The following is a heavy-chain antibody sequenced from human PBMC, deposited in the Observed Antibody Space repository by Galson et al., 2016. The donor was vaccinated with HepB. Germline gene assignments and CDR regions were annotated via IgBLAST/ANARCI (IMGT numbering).Heavy chain of an antibody. J-gene: IGHJ4*02. D-gene: IGHD1-26*01. Sequence: SLRLSCAASGFSFRSYGMHWVRQAPGKGLEWVATTSSLGDILYYADSVKGRFTISRDNSNNILSLQMNSLRAEDTAVYYCTRDAMGRGSGSYSAFDYWGQGTLVTVSS. CDR2: TSSLGDIL. V-gene: IGHV3-30*03. CDR1: GFSFRSYG. CDR3: TRDAMGRGSGSYSAFDY.